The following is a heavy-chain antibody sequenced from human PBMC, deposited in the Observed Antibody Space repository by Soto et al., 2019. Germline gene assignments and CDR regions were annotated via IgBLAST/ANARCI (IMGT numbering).Heavy chain of an antibody. Sequence: QVQLVQSGAEGKKPGSTVKVSCKASGGTFCSYTISWVRQAPGQGLEWMGRIIPILGIANYAQKFQGRVTITADKSTSTAYMELSSLRSEDTAVYYCASRRNTVTSPFDYWGQGTLVTVSS. CDR3: ASRRNTVTSPFDY. CDR1: GGTFCSYT. D-gene: IGHD4-17*01. V-gene: IGHV1-69*02. J-gene: IGHJ4*02. CDR2: IIPILGIA.